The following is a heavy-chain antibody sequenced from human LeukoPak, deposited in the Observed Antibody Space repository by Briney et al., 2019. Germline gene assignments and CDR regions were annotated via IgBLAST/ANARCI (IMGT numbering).Heavy chain of an antibody. J-gene: IGHJ6*02. CDR1: GFTFSSYW. V-gene: IGHV3-7*01. CDR3: ARSPYGDYDGDYYYYGMDV. D-gene: IGHD4-17*01. CDR2: INHNGNVN. Sequence: GGSLRLSCAASGFTFSSYWMNWARQAPGKGLEWVASINHNGNVNYYVDSVKGRFTNSRDNAKNSLYLQMNSLRAEDTAVYYCARSPYGDYDGDYYYYGMDVWGQGTTVTVSS.